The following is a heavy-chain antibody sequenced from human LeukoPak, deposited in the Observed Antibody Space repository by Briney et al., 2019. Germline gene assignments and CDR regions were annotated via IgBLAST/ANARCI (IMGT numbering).Heavy chain of an antibody. CDR3: AREATSYYVYYFDY. Sequence: GGSLRLSCAASGFTFSSYGMHWVRQAPGKGLEWVAFIRYDGSNKYYADSVKGRFTISRDNSKNTLYLQMNSLRVEDTAVYYCAREATSYYVYYFDYWGQGTLVTVSP. CDR1: GFTFSSYG. V-gene: IGHV3-30*02. CDR2: IRYDGSNK. D-gene: IGHD1-26*01. J-gene: IGHJ4*02.